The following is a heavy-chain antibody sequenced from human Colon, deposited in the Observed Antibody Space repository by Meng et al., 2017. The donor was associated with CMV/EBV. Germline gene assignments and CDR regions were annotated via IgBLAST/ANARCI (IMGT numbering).Heavy chain of an antibody. CDR1: GFNFRSSA. V-gene: IGHV3-23*01. J-gene: IGHJ4*02. Sequence: GESLKISCEVSGFNFRSSAMSWVRQAPGKGLEWVSSISGAGTATFYADSVKGRFTISRDTPKNTLFLQLNSLRAEDTAVYYCAKVSGTGYTSSSYFDYWGQGIQVTVSS. D-gene: IGHD6-19*01. CDR3: AKVSGTGYTSSSYFDY. CDR2: ISGAGTAT.